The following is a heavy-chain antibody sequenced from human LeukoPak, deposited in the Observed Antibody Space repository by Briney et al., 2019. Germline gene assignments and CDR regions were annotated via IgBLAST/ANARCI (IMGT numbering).Heavy chain of an antibody. J-gene: IGHJ4*02. D-gene: IGHD2-21*02. Sequence: GGSLRHSCAASGFAFSNYAMSWVRQAPGKGLEWVSAISGSGDNTYYADSVKGRFTVSRDNSKNTLYVQMKSLRAEDTAVYYCAKDFVVVPGNVNYFDYWGQGTLVTVPS. CDR3: AKDFVVVPGNVNYFDY. V-gene: IGHV3-23*01. CDR2: ISGSGDNT. CDR1: GFAFSNYA.